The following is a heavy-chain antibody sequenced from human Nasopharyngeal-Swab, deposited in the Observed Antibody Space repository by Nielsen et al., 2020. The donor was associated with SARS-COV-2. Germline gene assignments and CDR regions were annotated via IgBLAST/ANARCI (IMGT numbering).Heavy chain of an antibody. V-gene: IGHV1-2*02. CDR3: ARDSVFSIFGVASSDY. CDR2: INPNSGGT. CDR1: GYTFTGYY. D-gene: IGHD3-3*01. J-gene: IGHJ4*02. Sequence: ASVKVSCKASGYTFTGYYMLWVRQAPGQGLEWMGWINPNSGGTNYAQKFQGRVTMTRDTSISTAYMELSRLRSDDTAVYYCARDSVFSIFGVASSDYWGQGTLVTVSS.